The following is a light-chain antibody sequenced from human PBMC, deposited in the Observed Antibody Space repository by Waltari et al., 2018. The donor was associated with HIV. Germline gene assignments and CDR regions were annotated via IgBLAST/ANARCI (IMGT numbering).Light chain of an antibody. J-gene: IGLJ3*02. CDR2: RGT. V-gene: IGLV2-14*01. CDR3: TSYSYGHHFA. Sequence: QSVLTQPASVSGSPGQSISISCTGTDRELGFSNFVSWYQHLPGKAPRLIIYRGTARASGISSRFSASKSGNTASLSISGLQLEDEGDYYCTSYSYGHHFAFGGGTTLTVL. CDR1: DRELGFSNF.